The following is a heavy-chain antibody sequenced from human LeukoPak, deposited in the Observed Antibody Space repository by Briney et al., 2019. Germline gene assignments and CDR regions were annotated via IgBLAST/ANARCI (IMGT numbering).Heavy chain of an antibody. CDR1: GFTSSSYG. Sequence: GGSLRLSCAASGFTSSSYGMHWVRQAPGKGLEWVAVISYDGSNIYYVDSVKGRFTISRDNSKNTLYLQMNSLRAEDTAVYYCAKSIAVAGTGDGMDVWGQGTTVTVSS. J-gene: IGHJ6*02. CDR2: ISYDGSNI. V-gene: IGHV3-30*18. D-gene: IGHD6-19*01. CDR3: AKSIAVAGTGDGMDV.